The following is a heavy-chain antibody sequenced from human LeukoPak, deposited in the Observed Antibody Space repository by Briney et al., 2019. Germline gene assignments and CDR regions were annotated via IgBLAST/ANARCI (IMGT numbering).Heavy chain of an antibody. J-gene: IGHJ4*02. D-gene: IGHD2-2*01. CDR2: ISAYNGNT. CDR1: GYTFTSYG. Sequence: GASVKVSCKASGYTFTSYGISWVQQAPGQGLEWMGWISAYNGNTNYAQKLQGRVTMTTDTSTSTAYMELRSLRSDDTAVYYCARAKYCSSTSCYYYFDYWGQGTLVTVSS. CDR3: ARAKYCSSTSCYYYFDY. V-gene: IGHV1-18*01.